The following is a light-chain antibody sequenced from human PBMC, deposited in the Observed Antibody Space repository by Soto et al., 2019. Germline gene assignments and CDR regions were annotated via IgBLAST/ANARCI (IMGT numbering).Light chain of an antibody. CDR2: LEGSGTF. Sequence: QTVVTQTSSASASLGSSVKLTCTLDSGHSKYSVAWHQQQPGKAPRFLMRLEGSGTFNKGSGVPGRFSGSSSGAERYLTISNLQSADEAYYYCETWDSHTQMFGGGTKLTVL. J-gene: IGLJ3*02. CDR1: SGHSKYS. V-gene: IGLV4-60*03. CDR3: ETWDSHTQM.